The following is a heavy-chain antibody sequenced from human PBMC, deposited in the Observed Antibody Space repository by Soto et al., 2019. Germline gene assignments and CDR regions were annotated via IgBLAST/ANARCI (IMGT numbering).Heavy chain of an antibody. J-gene: IGHJ5*02. CDR2: IYYSGNT. V-gene: IGHV4-61*03. D-gene: IGHD4-4*01. CDR1: GGSVGSGSYY. Sequence: SETLSLTCTVSGGSVGSGSYYWSWIRQPLGKGLEWIGYIYYSGNTNYNPSLRGRATISVDKAKNHFSMQLTSVTAADTAIYYCARDSVLAYYSKHRNPYWFDPWGQGTLVTVSS. CDR3: ARDSVLAYYSKHRNPYWFDP.